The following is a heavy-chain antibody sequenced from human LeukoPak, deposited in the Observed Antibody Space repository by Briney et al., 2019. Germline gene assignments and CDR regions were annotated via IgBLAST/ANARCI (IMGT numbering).Heavy chain of an antibody. CDR1: GFTLSDYA. CDR3: AKDLFGVAGSWGYFQY. D-gene: IGHD6-19*01. CDR2: IRGGSSDT. V-gene: IGHV3-23*01. Sequence: GGSLRLSCAVSGFTLSDYAMSWVRQAPGKGPEWISAIRGGSSDTYYADSVRGRFTISRDNSKNTLYLQMYSLSAEDTAVYYCAKDLFGVAGSWGYFQYWGPGTLVTVSS. J-gene: IGHJ1*01.